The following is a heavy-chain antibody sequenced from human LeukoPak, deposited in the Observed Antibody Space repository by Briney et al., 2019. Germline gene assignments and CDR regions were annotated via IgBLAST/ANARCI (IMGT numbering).Heavy chain of an antibody. D-gene: IGHD3-10*02. V-gene: IGHV3-23*01. Sequence: GGSLRLSCAASGFTFRNYALSWVRQAPGKGLEWVSSISESGVTTYYADSVKGRFTISRDNSKNTLFLQMSSLRVDDTAVYFCAGFRSATIIGGGLDYWGQGTLVTVSS. J-gene: IGHJ4*02. CDR1: GFTFRNYA. CDR2: ISESGVTT. CDR3: AGFRSATIIGGGLDY.